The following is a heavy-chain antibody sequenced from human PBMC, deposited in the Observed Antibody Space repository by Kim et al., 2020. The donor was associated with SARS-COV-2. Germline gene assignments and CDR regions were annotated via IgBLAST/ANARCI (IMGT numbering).Heavy chain of an antibody. Sequence: GGSLRLSCAASGFTFSSYEMNWVRQAPGKGLEWVSYISSSGSTIYYADSVKGRFTISIDNAKNSLYLQMNSLRAEDTAVYYCASLVVVPAAEFDYWGQGTLVTVSS. CDR1: GFTFSSYE. V-gene: IGHV3-48*03. CDR3: ASLVVVPAAEFDY. D-gene: IGHD2-2*01. CDR2: ISSSGSTI. J-gene: IGHJ4*02.